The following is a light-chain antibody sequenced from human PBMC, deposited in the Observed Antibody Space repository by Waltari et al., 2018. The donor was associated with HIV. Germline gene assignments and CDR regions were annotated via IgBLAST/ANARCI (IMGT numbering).Light chain of an antibody. CDR1: SANIGTNY. Sequence: QSVLTQPPSASGTPGQRVTILCSGSSANIGTNYAYWYQKPPETAPKLLIYRNHKRPSGVPDRFSGSKSGTSASLAVSGLRSEDEGDYYCAAWDDGLSGVVFGGGTKLTVL. CDR3: AAWDDGLSGVV. CDR2: RNH. V-gene: IGLV1-47*01. J-gene: IGLJ2*01.